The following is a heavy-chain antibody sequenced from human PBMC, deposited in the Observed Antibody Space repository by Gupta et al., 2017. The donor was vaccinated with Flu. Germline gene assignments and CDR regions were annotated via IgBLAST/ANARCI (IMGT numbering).Heavy chain of an antibody. D-gene: IGHD1-1*01. J-gene: IGHJ6*02. CDR3: AKDWRWNNNIYGMNV. Sequence: QERVVESGGGVVQPGRSLRTSCAASGFSFSNYGRHLVCQAPGKGLEWVAGISHDGSKNYHTDSVKGRFTISRDNSKNTLYLQMSGLRIEDTAVYYCAKDWRWNNNIYGMNVWGQGTTVTVSS. V-gene: IGHV3-30*18. CDR2: ISHDGSKN. CDR1: GFSFSNYG.